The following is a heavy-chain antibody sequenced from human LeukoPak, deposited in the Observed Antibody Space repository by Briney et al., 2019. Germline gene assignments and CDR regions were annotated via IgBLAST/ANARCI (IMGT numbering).Heavy chain of an antibody. J-gene: IGHJ4*02. CDR3: ARDGNYYDSSGPLYYFDY. CDR1: GFTVSSNY. V-gene: IGHV3-66*01. Sequence: GGSLRLSCAASGFTVSSNYMSWVRQAPGKGLEWVSVIYSGGSTCYADSVKGRFTISRDNSKNTLYLQMNSLRAEDTAVYYCARDGNYYDSSGPLYYFDYWGQGTLVTVSS. CDR2: IYSGGST. D-gene: IGHD3-22*01.